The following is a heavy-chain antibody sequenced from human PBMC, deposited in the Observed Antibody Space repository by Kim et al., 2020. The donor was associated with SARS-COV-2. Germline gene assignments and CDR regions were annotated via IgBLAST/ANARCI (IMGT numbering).Heavy chain of an antibody. V-gene: IGHV4-59*01. CDR3: ASVIAAAGTIRYYYGMDV. Sequence: SETLSLTCTVSGGSISSYYWSWIRQPPGKGLEWIGYIYYSGSTNYNPSLKSRVTISVDTSKNQFSLKLSSVTAADTAVYYCASVIAAAGTIRYYYGMDV. CDR2: IYYSGST. CDR1: GGSISSYY. J-gene: IGHJ6*01. D-gene: IGHD6-13*01.